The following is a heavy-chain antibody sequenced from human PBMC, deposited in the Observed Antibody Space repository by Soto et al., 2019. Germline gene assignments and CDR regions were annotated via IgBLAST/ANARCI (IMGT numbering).Heavy chain of an antibody. V-gene: IGHV3-30-3*01. CDR1: GFTLSAYA. CDR3: AREGPRMLASISADWFDP. Sequence: SLRLSCAASGFTLSAYAMHRVRQAPGKGLEWVALLSYDGNNRYYTDSVKGRFTISRDKSRNTLYLQMTSLRPEDTALYYCAREGPRMLASISADWFDPWGQGALVTVSS. J-gene: IGHJ5*02. D-gene: IGHD6-19*01. CDR2: LSYDGNNR.